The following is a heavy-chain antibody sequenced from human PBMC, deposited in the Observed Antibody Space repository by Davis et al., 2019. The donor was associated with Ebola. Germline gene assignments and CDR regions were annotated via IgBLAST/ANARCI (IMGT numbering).Heavy chain of an antibody. CDR1: GFTFSSYA. Sequence: PGGSLRLSCPASGFTFSSYAMHWVRQAPGKGLEWVAVIYYDGSNKYYADSVKGRFTISRDNSKNTLYLQMNSLRAEDTAVYYCARHDSSGYSWRYYGMDVWGQGTTVTVSS. CDR2: IYYDGSNK. J-gene: IGHJ6*02. D-gene: IGHD3-22*01. CDR3: ARHDSSGYSWRYYGMDV. V-gene: IGHV3-30*04.